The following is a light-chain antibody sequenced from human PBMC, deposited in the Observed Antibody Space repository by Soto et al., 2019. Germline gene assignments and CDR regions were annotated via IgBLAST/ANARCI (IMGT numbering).Light chain of an antibody. CDR1: QGISSY. J-gene: IGKJ4*01. CDR2: AAS. Sequence: DILMTQSPSTLSGSVGDRFTITCRASQGISSYLAWYQQKPGKAPKLLIYAASTLQSGVPSRFSGSGSGTDFTLTISSLQPEYFATYYCQQLNSYPLTFGGGTKVDIK. V-gene: IGKV1-9*01. CDR3: QQLNSYPLT.